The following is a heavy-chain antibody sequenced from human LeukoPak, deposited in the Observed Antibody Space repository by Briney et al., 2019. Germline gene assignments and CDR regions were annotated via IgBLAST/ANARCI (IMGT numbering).Heavy chain of an antibody. CDR2: IKQDGSEK. Sequence: GGSLRLSCAASGFTFSSYWMSWVRQAPGKGLEWVANIKQDGSEKYYVDSVKGRFTISRDNAKNSLYLQMNSLRAEDTAVYYCARDGRSSRDYYYYMDVWGKGTTATVSS. D-gene: IGHD1-26*01. CDR3: ARDGRSSRDYYYYMDV. CDR1: GFTFSSYW. V-gene: IGHV3-7*01. J-gene: IGHJ6*03.